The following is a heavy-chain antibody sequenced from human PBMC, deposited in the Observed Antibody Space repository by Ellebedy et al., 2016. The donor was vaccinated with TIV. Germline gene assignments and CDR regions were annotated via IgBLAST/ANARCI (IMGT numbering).Heavy chain of an antibody. V-gene: IGHV3-33*01. CDR2: IWYDGSNK. D-gene: IGHD2-15*01. J-gene: IGHJ4*02. CDR1: GFTFSSYG. CDR3: ARGGWYCSGGSCYHSEY. Sequence: GESLKISCPSSGFTFSSYGMRWVRQAPGKGLEWVAVIWYDGSNKYYAESVKGRFTISRDNSKNTLYLQMNSLRAEDTAVYYCARGGWYCSGGSCYHSEYWGQGTLVTVSS.